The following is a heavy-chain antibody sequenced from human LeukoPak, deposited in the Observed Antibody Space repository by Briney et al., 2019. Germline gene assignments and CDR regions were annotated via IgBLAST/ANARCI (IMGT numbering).Heavy chain of an antibody. J-gene: IGHJ4*02. CDR2: ISSSSSYI. Sequence: GGSLRLSCAASGFTFSSYSMNWVRQAPGKGLEWVSSISSSSSYIYYADSVKGRFTISRDNAKNSLYPQMNSLRAEDTAVYYCAPVGDREAFDYWGQGTLVTVSS. CDR3: APVGDREAFDY. D-gene: IGHD1-14*01. V-gene: IGHV3-21*01. CDR1: GFTFSSYS.